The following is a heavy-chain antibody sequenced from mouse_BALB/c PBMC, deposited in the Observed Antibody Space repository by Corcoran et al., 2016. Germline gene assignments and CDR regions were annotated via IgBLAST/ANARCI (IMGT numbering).Heavy chain of an antibody. CDR2: IDPFNGGT. D-gene: IGHD1-1*01. J-gene: IGHJ4*01. Sequence: EIQLQRSGPELMKPGASVMISCKASGYSFNSYYIHWVKQSHGNSLEWMGYIDPFNGGTSHNQKFKDKATLTVDTSSSTAYMHLSSLTSEDSAVYYCVRPELRYYALDYWGQGTSVPVS. CDR1: GYSFNSYY. CDR3: VRPELRYYALDY. V-gene: IGHV1S135*01.